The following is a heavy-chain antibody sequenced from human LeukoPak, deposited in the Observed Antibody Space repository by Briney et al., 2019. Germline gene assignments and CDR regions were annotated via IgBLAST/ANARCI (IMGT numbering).Heavy chain of an antibody. V-gene: IGHV4-59*13. CDR2: THDSGNS. D-gene: IGHD6-13*01. J-gene: IGHJ4*02. Sequence: PSETLSLTCTVSGGSITNNYWAWIRQPPGKGLEWIGYTHDSGNSNYNPSLRSRVTISIDTSKNQFSLKLTSVTAADTAVYYCARGGSWYPFDYWGQGTLVTVSS. CDR1: GGSITNNY. CDR3: ARGGSWYPFDY.